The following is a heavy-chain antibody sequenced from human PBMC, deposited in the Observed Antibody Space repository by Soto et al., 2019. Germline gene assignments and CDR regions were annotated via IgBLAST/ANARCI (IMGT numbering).Heavy chain of an antibody. CDR3: AKDPFMVYDNDAFDI. Sequence: PGGSLRLSCAASGFTFRSYAMSWFRQAPGKGLEWVSAISGSGGSTYYADSVKGRFTISRDNSKNSLYLQMNSLRAEDTAVYYCAKDPFMVYDNDAFDIWGQGTMVTVSS. J-gene: IGHJ3*02. CDR2: ISGSGGST. V-gene: IGHV3-23*01. D-gene: IGHD2-8*01. CDR1: GFTFRSYA.